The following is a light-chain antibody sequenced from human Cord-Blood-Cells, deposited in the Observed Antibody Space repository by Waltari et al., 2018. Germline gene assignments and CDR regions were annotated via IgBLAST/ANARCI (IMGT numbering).Light chain of an antibody. CDR2: AAS. CDR1: QSISSY. J-gene: IGKJ4*02. V-gene: IGKV1-39*01. Sequence: DIQMTQSPSSLSASVGDRVTITCRASQSISSYLNWYQQKPGKAPKLLIYAASSLQSGVPSRFSGSRSWTNFTLTISSLQPEDFATYYCQQSYSTPLTFGGGTKVEIK. CDR3: QQSYSTPLT.